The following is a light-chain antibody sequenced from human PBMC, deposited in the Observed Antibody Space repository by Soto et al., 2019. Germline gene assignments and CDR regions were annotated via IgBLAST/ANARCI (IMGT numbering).Light chain of an antibody. J-gene: IGKJ1*01. Sequence: DIQMTQSPSTLSASVGDRVTITCRASHSISTRLAWYQQKPGKAPKLLIYDASSLESGVPSRFSGSGSGTEFTLTISSLQPDDFGNYYCQQYNDYAWTFGQGTKVDIK. CDR2: DAS. V-gene: IGKV1-5*01. CDR3: QQYNDYAWT. CDR1: HSISTR.